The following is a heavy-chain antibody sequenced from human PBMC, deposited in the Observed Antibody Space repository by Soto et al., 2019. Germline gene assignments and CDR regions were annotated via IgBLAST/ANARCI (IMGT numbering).Heavy chain of an antibody. CDR1: GYTFTSYG. Sequence: ASVKVSCKASGYTFTSYGISWVRQAPGQGLEWMGWVSAYNGNTNYAQKLQGRVTMTTDTSTSTAYMELRSLRSDDTAVYYCARDRRIAVAGTSRNYYYYYGMDVWGQGTTVTVSS. CDR3: ARDRRIAVAGTSRNYYYYYGMDV. D-gene: IGHD6-19*01. J-gene: IGHJ6*02. CDR2: VSAYNGNT. V-gene: IGHV1-18*04.